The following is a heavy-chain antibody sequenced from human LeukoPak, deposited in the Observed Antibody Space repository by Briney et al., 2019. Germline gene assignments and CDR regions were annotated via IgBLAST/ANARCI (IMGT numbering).Heavy chain of an antibody. CDR1: GGSISSYY. CDR3: ARASSSSPYYLDY. J-gene: IGHJ4*02. D-gene: IGHD2-2*01. Sequence: SETLSLTCTVSGGSISSYYWSWIRQPPGKGLEWIGYIYYSGSTNYNPSLKSRVTISLDTSKNHFSLKLTSVTAADTAVYYCARASSSSPYYLDYWGQGTLVTVSS. V-gene: IGHV4-59*01. CDR2: IYYSGST.